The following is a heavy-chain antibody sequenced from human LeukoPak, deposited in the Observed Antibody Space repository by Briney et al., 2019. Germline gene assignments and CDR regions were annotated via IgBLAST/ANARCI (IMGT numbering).Heavy chain of an antibody. CDR1: GFTFSSYS. Sequence: PGGSLRLSCAASGFTFSSYSMNWVRQAPGKGLEWVSSISSSSSSYIYYADSVKGRFTISRDNAKNSLYLQMNSLRAEDTAVYYCARVRGAAGTGWFDPWGQGNPGHRLL. CDR3: ARVRGAAGTGWFDP. CDR2: ISSSSSSYI. D-gene: IGHD7-27*01. V-gene: IGHV3-21*01. J-gene: IGHJ5*02.